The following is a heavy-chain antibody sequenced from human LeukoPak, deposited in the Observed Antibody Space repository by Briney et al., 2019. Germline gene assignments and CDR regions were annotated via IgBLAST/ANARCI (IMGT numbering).Heavy chain of an antibody. Sequence: GGSLRLSCAASGFTFSHYGMHWVRQAPGKGLEWVAFIRYDGGNKYYADSVKGRFTISRDNSKNTLYLQMNSLRAEDTSVYYCAKVSLLMTNDAFDIWGQGTMVTVSS. D-gene: IGHD3-16*01. J-gene: IGHJ3*02. V-gene: IGHV3-30*02. CDR1: GFTFSHYG. CDR3: AKVSLLMTNDAFDI. CDR2: IRYDGGNK.